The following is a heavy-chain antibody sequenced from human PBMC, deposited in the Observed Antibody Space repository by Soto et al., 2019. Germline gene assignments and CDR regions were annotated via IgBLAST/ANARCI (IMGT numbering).Heavy chain of an antibody. CDR1: GYTFASYD. CDR2: MNPNSGNT. J-gene: IGHJ6*03. CDR3: AAPRPNRYYYYYMDV. Sequence: ASVKVSCKASGYTFASYDINWVRQATGQGLEWMGWMNPNSGNTGYAQKFQGRVTMTRNTSTSTAYMELSSLRSEDTAVYSCAAPRPNRYYYYYMDVWGKGTTVTVSS. V-gene: IGHV1-8*01.